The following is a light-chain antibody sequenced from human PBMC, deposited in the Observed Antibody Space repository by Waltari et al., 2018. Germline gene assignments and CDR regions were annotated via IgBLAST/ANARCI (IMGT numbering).Light chain of an antibody. V-gene: IGKV1-12*01. CDR3: QQANSFPYT. Sequence: DMQMTQSSPSVYGSGGDRIRHTCRASQSIGTWLAWYQQKPGKAPKLLIYTASTLNSGVPSRFSGSGSGTDFTLTISSLQPEDFATYYCQQANSFPYTFGQGTKLEIK. CDR2: TAS. J-gene: IGKJ2*01. CDR1: QSIGTW.